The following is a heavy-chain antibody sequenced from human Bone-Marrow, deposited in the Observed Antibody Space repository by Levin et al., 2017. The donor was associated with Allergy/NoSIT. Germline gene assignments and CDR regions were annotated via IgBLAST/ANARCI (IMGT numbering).Heavy chain of an antibody. CDR3: ASAILPPRRAGRVYHYYAMDD. Sequence: GESLKISCKDSGSLFETSFFTWVRQAPGQGQGLEWMGRINADNGNTKYADHFQGRLTMTRDISTGTAYMELRSLRSDDTAVYYCASAILPPRRAGRVYHYYAMDDWGLGTTVTVSS. CDR2: INADNGNT. J-gene: IGHJ6*02. V-gene: IGHV1-18*01. D-gene: IGHD3-10*01. CDR1: GSLFETSF.